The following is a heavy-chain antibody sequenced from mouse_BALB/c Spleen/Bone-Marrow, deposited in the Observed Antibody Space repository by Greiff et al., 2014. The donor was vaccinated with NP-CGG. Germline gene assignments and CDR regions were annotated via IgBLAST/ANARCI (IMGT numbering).Heavy chain of an antibody. CDR2: IDPANGNT. D-gene: IGHD2-14*01. CDR1: GFNIKDTY. Sequence: EVQLVESGAELVKPGASVKLSCTASGFNIKDTYMHWVKQRPEQGLEWIGRIDPANGNTKYDPKFQGKATITADTSSNTAYLQLSRLTSEDTAVYYCASYRYGWYFDVWGAGTTVTVSS. V-gene: IGHV14-3*02. CDR3: ASYRYGWYFDV. J-gene: IGHJ1*01.